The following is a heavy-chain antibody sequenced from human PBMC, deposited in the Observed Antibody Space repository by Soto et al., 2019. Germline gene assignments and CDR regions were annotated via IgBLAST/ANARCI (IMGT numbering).Heavy chain of an antibody. Sequence: EVQLVESGGGLVQPGGSLRLSCAASGLTVSPNPMSWVRQAPGKGLAWVSVIYTGGGTHYADSVKGRFTISRDNSKNTVNLQMNSLRPEDTAGYYCARDGSGHWGQGTLVTVSS. V-gene: IGHV3-66*01. CDR3: ARDGSGH. CDR2: IYTGGGT. CDR1: GLTVSPNP. J-gene: IGHJ4*02.